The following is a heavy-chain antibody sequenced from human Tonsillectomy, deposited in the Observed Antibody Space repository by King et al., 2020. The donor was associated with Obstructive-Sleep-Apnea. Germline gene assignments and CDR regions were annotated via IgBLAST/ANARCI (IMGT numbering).Heavy chain of an antibody. CDR1: GGSISSYY. CDR3: ASYTSSWYGYFDY. D-gene: IGHD6-13*01. V-gene: IGHV4-59*08. J-gene: IGHJ4*02. CDR2: IYYTGST. Sequence: LQLQESGPGLVKPSETLSLTCTVSGGSISSYYWSWIRQPPGKGLEWIGYIYYTGSTNYNPSLKSRVTISLDTSKNQFSLKLNSVTAADTAVYYCASYTSSWYGYFDYWGQGTLVTVSS.